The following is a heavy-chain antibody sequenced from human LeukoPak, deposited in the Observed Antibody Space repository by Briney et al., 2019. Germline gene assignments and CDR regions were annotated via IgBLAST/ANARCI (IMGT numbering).Heavy chain of an antibody. CDR1: GFTFSSYA. J-gene: IGHJ4*02. V-gene: IGHV3-30-3*01. CDR3: ARDIGGDYGDYVLSY. CDR2: ISYDGSNK. D-gene: IGHD4-17*01. Sequence: PGGSLRLSCAASGFTFSSYAMHWVRQAPGKGLEWVAVISYDGSNKYYADSVKGRFTISRDNSKNTLYLQMNSLRAEDAAVYYCARDIGGDYGDYVLSYWGQGTLVTVSS.